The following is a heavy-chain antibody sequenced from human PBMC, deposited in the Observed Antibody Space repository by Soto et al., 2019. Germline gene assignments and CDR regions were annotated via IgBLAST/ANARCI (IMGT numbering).Heavy chain of an antibody. CDR1: GYSISSDYY. CDR3: ARSTGYCSNGVCSVFDY. V-gene: IGHV4-38-2*01. D-gene: IGHD2-8*01. CDR2: IYHSGST. J-gene: IGHJ4*02. Sequence: PSETLSLTCAVSGYSISSDYYWGWIRQPPGKGLEWIGNIYHSGSTYYNPSLKSRVTISVDTSKNQFSLKLTSVTATDTAVYYCARSTGYCSNGVCSVFDYWGQGTLVTVSS.